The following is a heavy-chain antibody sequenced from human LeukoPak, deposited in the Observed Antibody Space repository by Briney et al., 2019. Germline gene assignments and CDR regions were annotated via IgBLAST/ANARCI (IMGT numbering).Heavy chain of an antibody. CDR3: AKDGHSGSYQNGAFDI. CDR2: IWYDGSNK. V-gene: IGHV3-33*03. CDR1: GFTFSSYG. D-gene: IGHD1-26*01. Sequence: GGSLRLSCAASGFTFSSYGMHWVRQAPGKGLEWVAVIWYDGSNKYYADSVKGRFTISRDKSKNTVYLQMESLRAEDTAVYYCAKDGHSGSYQNGAFDIWGQGTMVTVSS. J-gene: IGHJ3*02.